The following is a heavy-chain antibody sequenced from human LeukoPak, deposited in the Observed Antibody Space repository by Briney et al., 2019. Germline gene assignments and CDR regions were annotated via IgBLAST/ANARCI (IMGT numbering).Heavy chain of an antibody. CDR2: IDHSGST. CDR3: ARGLLVPAATRYWYFDL. CDR1: GGSFSGYY. D-gene: IGHD2-2*01. J-gene: IGHJ2*01. Sequence: SETLSLTCAVYGGSFSGYYLSWIRQPPGKGLEWIGEIDHSGSTNYDPSLKSPVTISLDTSKNQFSLKVTSVTAADTAVYYCARGLLVPAATRYWYFDLWGRGTLVTVSS. V-gene: IGHV4-34*01.